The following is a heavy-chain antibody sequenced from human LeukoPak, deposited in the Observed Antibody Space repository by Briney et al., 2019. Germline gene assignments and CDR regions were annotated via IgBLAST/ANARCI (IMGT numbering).Heavy chain of an antibody. V-gene: IGHV3-30-3*01. D-gene: IGHD4-17*01. Sequence: PGGSLRLSCAASGFTFSSYTMHWVRQTPGKGLEWVAVISYDGSNKYYADPVKGRFTISRDNSKNTLYLQMNSLRAEDTAVYYCARAPSTLTTLVLLDSWGQGTLVTVSS. J-gene: IGHJ4*02. CDR3: ARAPSTLTTLVLLDS. CDR1: GFTFSSYT. CDR2: ISYDGSNK.